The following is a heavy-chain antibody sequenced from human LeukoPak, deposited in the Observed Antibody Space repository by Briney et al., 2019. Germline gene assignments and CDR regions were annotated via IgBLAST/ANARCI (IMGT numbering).Heavy chain of an antibody. Sequence: PSETLSLTCTVSGGSISSGDCYWTWIRQPRGKGLEWIGYIYYRGRTQYNPSLESRVTISVDTSNNHFSLKLTSVTAADTAVYYCARDDWGYGIDVWGQGTTVIVSS. CDR1: GGSISSGDCY. CDR2: IYYRGRT. D-gene: IGHD2-21*01. V-gene: IGHV4-30-4*01. CDR3: ARDDWGYGIDV. J-gene: IGHJ6*02.